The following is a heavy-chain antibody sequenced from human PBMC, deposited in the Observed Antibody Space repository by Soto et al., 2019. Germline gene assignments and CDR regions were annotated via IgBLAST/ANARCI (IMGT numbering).Heavy chain of an antibody. CDR2: IYYSRST. D-gene: IGHD3-10*01. Sequence: SETLSLTCTVSGGSISSSSYYWGWIRQPPGKGLEWIGSIYYSRSTYYNPSLKSRVTISVDTSKNQFSLKLSSVTAADTAVYYCAGSGSYDYYYYMDVWGKGTTVT. CDR3: AGSGSYDYYYYMDV. CDR1: GGSISSSSYY. J-gene: IGHJ6*03. V-gene: IGHV4-39*01.